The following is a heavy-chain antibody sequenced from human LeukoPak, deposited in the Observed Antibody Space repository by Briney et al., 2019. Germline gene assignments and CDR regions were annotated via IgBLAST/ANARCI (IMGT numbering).Heavy chain of an antibody. J-gene: IGHJ4*02. V-gene: IGHV3-66*01. Sequence: GGSLRLSCAASGFTFSSYSMNWVRQAPGKGLEWVSVIYSGGRTYYADSVKGRFTISRDNSKNTLYLQMNSLRAEDTAVYYCARVEGSGSYYYSFNYWGQGTLVTVSS. CDR1: GFTFSSYS. D-gene: IGHD3-10*01. CDR3: ARVEGSGSYYYSFNY. CDR2: IYSGGRT.